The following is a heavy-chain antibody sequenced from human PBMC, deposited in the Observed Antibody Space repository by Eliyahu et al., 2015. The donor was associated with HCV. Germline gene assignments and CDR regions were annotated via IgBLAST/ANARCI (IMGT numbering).Heavy chain of an antibody. CDR2: ISHSSSTK. J-gene: IGHJ4*02. CDR1: GXSXSXYE. V-gene: IGHV3-48*03. CDR3: ATRTGLTTGRYYFDY. Sequence: EVHLVESGGGLVQPGGSLXLSXAASGXSXSXYEMDWVRQAPGKGLEWLSYISHSSSTKYYSDSVKGRFTISRDNAKNALFLQMNGLTADDTAIYYCATRTGLTTGRYYFDYWGQGALVTVSS. D-gene: IGHD4-11*01.